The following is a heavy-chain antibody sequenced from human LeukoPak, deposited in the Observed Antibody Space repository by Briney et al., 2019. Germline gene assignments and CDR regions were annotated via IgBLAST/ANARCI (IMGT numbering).Heavy chain of an antibody. CDR1: GYSISSGYY. Sequence: SETLSLTCTVSGYSISSGYYWGWIRQPPGKGLEWIGSIYHSGSTYYNPSLKSRVTISVDTSKNQFSLKLSSVTAADTAVYYCARRFHSNYLNLGWFDPWGQGTLVTVSS. V-gene: IGHV4-38-2*02. J-gene: IGHJ5*02. D-gene: IGHD4-11*01. CDR2: IYHSGST. CDR3: ARRFHSNYLNLGWFDP.